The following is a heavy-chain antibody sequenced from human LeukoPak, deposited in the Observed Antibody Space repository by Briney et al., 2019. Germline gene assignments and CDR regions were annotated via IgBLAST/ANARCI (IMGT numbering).Heavy chain of an antibody. CDR3: ARNDDYGDYFDY. CDR1: GYSISSGYY. J-gene: IGHJ4*02. V-gene: IGHV4-61*01. CDR2: IYYSGST. D-gene: IGHD4-17*01. Sequence: PSETLSLTCTVSGYSISSGYYWGWIRQPPGKGLEWIGYIYYSGSTNYNPSLKSRVTISVDTSKNQFSLKLSSVTAADTAVYYCARNDDYGDYFDYWGQGTLVTVSS.